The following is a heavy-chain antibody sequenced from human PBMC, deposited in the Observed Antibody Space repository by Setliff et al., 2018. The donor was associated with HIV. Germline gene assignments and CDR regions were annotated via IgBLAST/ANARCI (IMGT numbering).Heavy chain of an antibody. J-gene: IGHJ5*02. D-gene: IGHD3-10*01. CDR2: IDSSGTT. CDR1: GGSFGVYR. Sequence: SETLSLTCTISGGSFGVYRWSWIRQSAGRGLEWIGRIDSSGTTYYKPSRKGRVAISVDTSRNQFSLRVTAVPAADTAVYFCARDRHSSGLGSYGPWGPGIPVTVSS. V-gene: IGHV4-4*07. CDR3: ARDRHSSGLGSYGP.